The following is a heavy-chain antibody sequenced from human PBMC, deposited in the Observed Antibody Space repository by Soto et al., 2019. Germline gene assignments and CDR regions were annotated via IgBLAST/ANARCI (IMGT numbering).Heavy chain of an antibody. CDR3: AKGLLAIVGTTLPRDAFNI. CDR1: GFSFTTYV. Sequence: GALRLSCAASGFSFTTYVMHWVRQAPGKGLEWVAVISHDGSYKYYGDAVKGRFTISRDTSKNAVYLEMNSLRPEDTAVYYCAKGLLAIVGTTLPRDAFNIWGQGTMVTVSS. J-gene: IGHJ3*02. CDR2: ISHDGSYK. V-gene: IGHV3-30*18. D-gene: IGHD1-26*01.